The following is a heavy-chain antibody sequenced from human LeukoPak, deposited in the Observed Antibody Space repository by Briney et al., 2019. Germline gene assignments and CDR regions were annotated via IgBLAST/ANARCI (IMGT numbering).Heavy chain of an antibody. CDR3: AVGYSSGYDAFDI. Sequence: GASVKVSCKASGYTFTGYYMHWVRQAPGQGLEWMGRINPNSGGTNYAQKFQGRVTMTRDTSISTAYMELSRLRSDDTAVYYCAVGYSSGYDAFDIWGQGTMVTVSS. CDR2: INPNSGGT. CDR1: GYTFTGYY. D-gene: IGHD6-25*01. V-gene: IGHV1-2*06. J-gene: IGHJ3*02.